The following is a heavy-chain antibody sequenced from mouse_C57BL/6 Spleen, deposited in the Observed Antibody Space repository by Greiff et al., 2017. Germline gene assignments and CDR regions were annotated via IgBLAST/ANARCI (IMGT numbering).Heavy chain of an antibody. CDR2: IYPGDGDT. V-gene: IGHV1-80*01. CDR1: GYAFSSYW. J-gene: IGHJ3*01. Sequence: QVQLKESGAELVKPGASVKISCKASGYAFSSYWMNWVKQRPGTGLEWIGQIYPGDGDTNYNGKFKGKATLTADKSSSTAYMQLSSLTSEDSAVXFCARRENYPSTWFAYWGQGTLVTVSA. CDR3: ARRENYPSTWFAY. D-gene: IGHD1-1*01.